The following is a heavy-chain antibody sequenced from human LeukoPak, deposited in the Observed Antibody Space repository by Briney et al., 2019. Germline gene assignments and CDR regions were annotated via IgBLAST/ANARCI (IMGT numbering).Heavy chain of an antibody. CDR1: GLTFNSYS. Sequence: PGGSLRLSCAPSGLTFNSYSLNGVGQAPRRGGEGVSCISSGSGYIYYADSVKGRFTISRDNAKNSLYVQMNSLRAEDTAVYYCARGYSGSYYFADYWGQGTLVTVSS. CDR2: ISSGSGYI. V-gene: IGHV3-21*01. J-gene: IGHJ4*02. D-gene: IGHD1-26*01. CDR3: ARGYSGSYYFADY.